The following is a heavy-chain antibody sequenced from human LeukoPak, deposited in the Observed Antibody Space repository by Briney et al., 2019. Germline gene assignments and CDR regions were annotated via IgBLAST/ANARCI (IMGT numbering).Heavy chain of an antibody. D-gene: IGHD5-24*01. CDR1: GFTFRTYG. Sequence: PGGSLRLSCAASGFTFRTYGMHWVRQAPGKGLEWLTFIRYDGSNHYYADSVKGRFTISRDNARNSLFLQMNSLRADDTAIYYCARAGEMRYMDAWGKGTAVTVSS. J-gene: IGHJ6*03. CDR2: IRYDGSNH. CDR3: ARAGEMRYMDA. V-gene: IGHV3-30*02.